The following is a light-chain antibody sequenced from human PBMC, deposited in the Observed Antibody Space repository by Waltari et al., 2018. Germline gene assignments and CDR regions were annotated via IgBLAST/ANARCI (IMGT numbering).Light chain of an antibody. CDR3: CSYAGDYTLV. CDR1: SSDVGAYNH. CDR2: EVN. Sequence: QSALTQPRSVSGSPGQSVTISRAGTSSDVGAYNHVSWYQQSPGTAPKPLIYEVNNRPSGVPDRFSASKSGNTASLTISGLRAEDEADYYCCSYAGDYTLVFGGGTKLTVL. V-gene: IGLV2-11*01. J-gene: IGLJ2*01.